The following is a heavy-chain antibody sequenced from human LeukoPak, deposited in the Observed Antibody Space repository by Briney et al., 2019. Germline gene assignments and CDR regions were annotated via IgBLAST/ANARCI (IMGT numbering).Heavy chain of an antibody. V-gene: IGHV3-23*01. D-gene: IGHD1-26*01. CDR3: AKATVGTTGGSFDY. CDR2: ISSSGEST. J-gene: IGHJ4*02. CDR1: GFTFSSYA. Sequence: GGSLRLSCAASGFTFSSYAMRWVRQAPGKGLEWASGISSSGESTYYGDSVKGRFTIFRDNSKNTLYLQMNSLRAEDTAVYYCAKATVGTTGGSFDYWGQGTLVTVSS.